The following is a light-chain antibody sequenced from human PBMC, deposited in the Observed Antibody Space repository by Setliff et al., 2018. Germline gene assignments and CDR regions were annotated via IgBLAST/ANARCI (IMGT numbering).Light chain of an antibody. CDR2: EVS. V-gene: IGLV2-18*02. J-gene: IGLJ1*01. CDR1: NSDVGTYNR. CDR3: SSYTSSSTYV. Sequence: LTQPPSVSGSPGQSVTISCTGTNSDVGTYNRVSWYQQPPGTAPKLIIYEVSTRPSGVPDRFSGSRSGNTASLTISGLQAEDEADYYCSSYTSSSTYVFGTGTKVTVL.